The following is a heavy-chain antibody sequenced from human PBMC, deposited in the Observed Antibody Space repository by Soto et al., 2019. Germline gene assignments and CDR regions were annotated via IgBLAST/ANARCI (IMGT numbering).Heavy chain of an antibody. CDR2: IKYDGSST. V-gene: IGHV3-74*01. CDR1: GFTFSRDW. Sequence: EVQLVESGGGLVQPGGSLRLSCAASGFTFSRDWMHWVRQAPGKGLVWVSRIKYDGSSTNYADSVKGRFTISRDNAKNTAYLQMNSLRAEDTAVYYCARGAFGNYYVDYWGQGTLVTVAS. D-gene: IGHD3-10*01. CDR3: ARGAFGNYYVDY. J-gene: IGHJ4*02.